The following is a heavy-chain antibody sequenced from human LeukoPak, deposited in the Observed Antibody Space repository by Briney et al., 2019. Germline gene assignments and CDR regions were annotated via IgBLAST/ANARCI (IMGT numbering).Heavy chain of an antibody. J-gene: IGHJ4*02. D-gene: IGHD3-16*01. CDR2: ITDSGGST. CDR3: AREIGGGLHYFDY. Sequence: GGSLRLSCAASGFTFSDFAVSWVRQAPGKGLERVSGITDSGGSTYYADSVKGRFTISRDNSKNSLYLQMNSLRAEDTAIYYCAREIGGGLHYFDYWGQGTLVTVSS. V-gene: IGHV3-23*01. CDR1: GFTFSDFA.